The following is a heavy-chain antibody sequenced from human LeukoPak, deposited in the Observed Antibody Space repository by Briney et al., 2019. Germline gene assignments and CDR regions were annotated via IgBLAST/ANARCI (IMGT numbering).Heavy chain of an antibody. V-gene: IGHV3-33*08. D-gene: IGHD3-10*01. CDR1: GFTFSSYA. Sequence: GRSLRLSCAASGFTFSSYAMHWVRQAPGKGLEWVAVIWYDGSNKYYADSVKGRFTISRDNPKNTLYLQMNSLRAEDTAVYYCARWASVYGSGYYYYMDVWGKGTTVTVSS. CDR3: ARWASVYGSGYYYYMDV. J-gene: IGHJ6*03. CDR2: IWYDGSNK.